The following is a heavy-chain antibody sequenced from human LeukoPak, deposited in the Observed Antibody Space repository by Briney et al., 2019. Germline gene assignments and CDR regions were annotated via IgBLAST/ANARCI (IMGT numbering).Heavy chain of an antibody. J-gene: IGHJ6*03. CDR3: ARVAVAGTPYYYYYMDV. CDR2: IYYSGST. D-gene: IGHD6-19*01. CDR1: GGSISSSSYY. Sequence: SETLSLTCTVSGGSISSSSYYWGWIRQPPGKGLEWIGSIYYSGSTYYNPSLKSRVTISVDMSKNQFSLKLSSVTAADTAVYYCARVAVAGTPYYYYYMDVWGKGTTVTVSS. V-gene: IGHV4-39*01.